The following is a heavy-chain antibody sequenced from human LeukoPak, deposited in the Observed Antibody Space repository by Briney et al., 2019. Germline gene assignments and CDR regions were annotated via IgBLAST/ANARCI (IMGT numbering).Heavy chain of an antibody. CDR2: ISWNSSYI. Sequence: GGSLRLSCAASEFTFSRYGMNWVRHPPGEGLQWVSSISWNSSYIYYAESVKGRFTISRDNAKNSLFLQMNTLRAEDTAVYYCASGSYSFDFWGQGALVTVSS. CDR3: ASGSYSFDF. D-gene: IGHD1-26*01. V-gene: IGHV3-21*06. J-gene: IGHJ4*02. CDR1: EFTFSRYG.